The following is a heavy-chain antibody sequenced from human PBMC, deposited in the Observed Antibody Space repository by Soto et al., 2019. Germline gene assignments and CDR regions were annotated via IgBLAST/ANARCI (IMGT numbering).Heavy chain of an antibody. CDR3: ARDLEYYYDSSGYYSYYYYGMDV. D-gene: IGHD3-22*01. CDR1: CGSISSYY. J-gene: IGHJ6*02. CDR2: IYTSGST. Sequence: PSETLSLTCTFSCGSISSYYWSWIRQPAGKGLEWIGRIYTSGSTNYNPSLKSRVTMSVDTSKNQFSLKLSSVTAADTAVYYCARDLEYYYDSSGYYSYYYYGMDVWGQGTTVTVSS. V-gene: IGHV4-4*07.